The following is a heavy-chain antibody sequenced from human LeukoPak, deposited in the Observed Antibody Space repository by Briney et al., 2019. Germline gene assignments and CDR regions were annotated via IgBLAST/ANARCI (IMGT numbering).Heavy chain of an antibody. D-gene: IGHD2-21*02. Sequence: ASVKVSCKASGYTFTSYGISWVRQAPGQGLERMGWISAYNGNTNYAQKLQGRVTMTTDTSTSTAYMELRSLRSDDTAVYYCARDRVAYCGGDCYSEWFDPWGQGALVTVSS. CDR2: ISAYNGNT. CDR3: ARDRVAYCGGDCYSEWFDP. V-gene: IGHV1-18*01. J-gene: IGHJ5*02. CDR1: GYTFTSYG.